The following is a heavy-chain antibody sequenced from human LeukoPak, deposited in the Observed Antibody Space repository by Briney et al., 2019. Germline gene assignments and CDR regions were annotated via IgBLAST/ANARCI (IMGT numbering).Heavy chain of an antibody. D-gene: IGHD3-3*01. CDR3: ARDASNIDFAPYYYYMDV. V-gene: IGHV3-21*01. CDR2: IGRSSQYI. J-gene: IGHJ6*03. CDR1: GFTLSLYS. Sequence: GGSLRLSCTASGFTLSLYSMHWVRQAPGKGLEWVSSIGRSSQYIYYGDSVRGRFTISRDNAENSLYLDMNSPRAEDTAVYYCARDASNIDFAPYYYYMDVWGKGTTVTVSS.